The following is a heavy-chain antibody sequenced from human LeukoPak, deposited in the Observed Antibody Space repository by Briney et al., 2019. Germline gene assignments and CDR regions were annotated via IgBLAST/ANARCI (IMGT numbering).Heavy chain of an antibody. V-gene: IGHV3-33*01. J-gene: IGHJ5*02. CDR1: GFTFSSYG. CDR3: ARDGNFWSGYPNWFDP. CDR2: IWYDGSNK. Sequence: GGSLRLSCAASGFTFSSYGMHWVRQAPGKGLEWVAVIWYDGSNKYYADSVKGRFTISRDNSKNTLYLQMNSLRAEDTAVYYCARDGNFWSGYPNWFDPWGLGTLVTVSS. D-gene: IGHD3-3*01.